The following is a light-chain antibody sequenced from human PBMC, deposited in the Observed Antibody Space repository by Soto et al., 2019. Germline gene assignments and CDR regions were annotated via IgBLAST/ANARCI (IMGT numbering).Light chain of an antibody. V-gene: IGLV1-40*01. CDR2: GNS. J-gene: IGLJ3*02. CDR3: SAYTARSTLV. CDR1: SSNVGAGYD. Sequence: QSVLTQPPSVSGAPGQRVTISCTGSSSNVGAGYDVHWYQQFPGTAPKLLIYGNSNRPSGVPDRFSGSKSGTSASLTITGLQSEDEADYYCSAYTARSTLVFGGGTKVTVL.